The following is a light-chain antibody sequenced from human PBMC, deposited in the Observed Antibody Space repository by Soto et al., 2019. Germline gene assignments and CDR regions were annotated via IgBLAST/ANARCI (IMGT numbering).Light chain of an antibody. J-gene: IGKJ4*01. CDR3: QQTYRTPLT. Sequence: DIEMTQSPSSLSASIGETVTVSCRASQSISRYLNWYQQKPGKAPKLLIYAASSLHSGVPSRFSGSGSGTDFTLTISSLQPEDFATYSCQQTYRTPLTFGGGTKVDIK. CDR2: AAS. CDR1: QSISRY. V-gene: IGKV1-39*01.